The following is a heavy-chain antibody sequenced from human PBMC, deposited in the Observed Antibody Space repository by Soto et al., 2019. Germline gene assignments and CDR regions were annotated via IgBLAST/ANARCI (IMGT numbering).Heavy chain of an antibody. V-gene: IGHV4-30-4*01. CDR1: GGSISSGDYY. J-gene: IGHJ3*02. D-gene: IGHD7-27*01. Sequence: SETLSLTCTVSGGSISSGDYYWSWIRQPPGKGLEWIGYIYYSGSTYYNPSLKSRVTISVDTSKNQFSLKLSSVTAADTAVYYCASSKGLGIVAFDIWGQGTMVTVSS. CDR3: ASSKGLGIVAFDI. CDR2: IYYSGST.